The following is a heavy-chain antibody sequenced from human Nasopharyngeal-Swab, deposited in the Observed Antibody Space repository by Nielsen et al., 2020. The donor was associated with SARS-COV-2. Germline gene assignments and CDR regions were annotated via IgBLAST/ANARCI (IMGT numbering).Heavy chain of an antibody. CDR3: ARGNRCSGGSCYLPYSSGWNWDY. CDR2: INHSGST. J-gene: IGHJ4*02. CDR1: GGSISSYY. V-gene: IGHV4-34*01. Sequence: SETLSLTYTVSGGSISSYYWSWIRQPPGKGLEWIGEINHSGSTNYNPSLKSRVTISVDTSKNQFSLKLSSVTAADTAVYYCARGNRCSGGSCYLPYSSGWNWDYWGQGTLVTVSS. D-gene: IGHD2-15*01.